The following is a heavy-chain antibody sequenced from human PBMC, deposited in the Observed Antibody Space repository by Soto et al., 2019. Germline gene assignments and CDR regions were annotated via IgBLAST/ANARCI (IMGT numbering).Heavy chain of an antibody. CDR1: GYTLTELS. D-gene: IGHD5-12*01. CDR3: ATGPYSGYESHI. Sequence: ASVKVSCKVSGYTLTELSMHWVRQAPGKGLEWMGGFDPEDGETIYAQKFQGRVTMTEDTSTDTAYMELSSLRSEDTAVYYCATGPYSGYESHIWGQGTMVTVSS. CDR2: FDPEDGET. V-gene: IGHV1-24*01. J-gene: IGHJ3*02.